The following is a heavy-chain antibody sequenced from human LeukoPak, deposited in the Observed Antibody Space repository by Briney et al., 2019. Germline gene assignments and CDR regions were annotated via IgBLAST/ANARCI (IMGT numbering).Heavy chain of an antibody. D-gene: IGHD5-24*01. CDR3: AREGPLQSLNWFDP. CDR2: IIPIFGTA. Sequence: SVKVSCKASGGTFSSYAISWVRQAPGQGLEWMGGIIPIFGTANYAQKFQGRVTITADESTSTAYMELSSLRSEDTAVYYCAREGPLQSLNWFDPWGQGTLVTVSS. V-gene: IGHV1-69*13. CDR1: GGTFSSYA. J-gene: IGHJ5*02.